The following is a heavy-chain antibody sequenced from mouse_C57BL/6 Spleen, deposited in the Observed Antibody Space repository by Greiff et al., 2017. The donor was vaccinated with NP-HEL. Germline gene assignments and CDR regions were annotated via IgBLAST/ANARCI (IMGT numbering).Heavy chain of an antibody. D-gene: IGHD2-2*01. V-gene: IGHV1-54*01. CDR3: ARSTMVTAGFAY. J-gene: IGHJ3*01. Sequence: QVQLQQSVAELVRPGTSVTLSCKASGYAFTNYLIEWVKQRPGQGLEWIGVINPGSGGTNYNEKFRGKATLTADKSSSTAYMQLSSLTSEDSAVYFCARSTMVTAGFAYWGQGTLVTVSA. CDR1: GYAFTNYL. CDR2: INPGSGGT.